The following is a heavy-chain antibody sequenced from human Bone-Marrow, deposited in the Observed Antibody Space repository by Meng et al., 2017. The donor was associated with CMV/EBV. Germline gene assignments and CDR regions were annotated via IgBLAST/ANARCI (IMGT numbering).Heavy chain of an antibody. J-gene: IGHJ6*02. Sequence: MHWLRQAPGQGLEWMGWINPSSGGANYAQNFQGWVTMTRDTSISTAYMELSRLRSDDTAVYYCASAGVYCSSTSCPWGYYYYYGMDVWGQGTTVTVSS. CDR3: ASAGVYCSSTSCPWGYYYYYGMDV. CDR2: INPSSGGA. V-gene: IGHV1-2*04. D-gene: IGHD2-2*01.